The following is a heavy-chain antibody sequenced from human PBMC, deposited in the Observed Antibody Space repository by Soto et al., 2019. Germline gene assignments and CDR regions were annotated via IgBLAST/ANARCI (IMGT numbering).Heavy chain of an antibody. V-gene: IGHV3-23*01. J-gene: IGHJ5*02. CDR3: ANSSFGYFGSGNYYKWFAP. Sequence: PGGSLRLSCAASGFTFSTMSWVRHTPGNGVEWVSTISGSAATTYYADSVKGRFTISRDNSKNTLYLQMNSLRVEDTAVYFCANSSFGYFGSGNYYKWFAPWGQGTLVTVSS. D-gene: IGHD3-10*01. CDR1: GFTFST. CDR2: ISGSAATT.